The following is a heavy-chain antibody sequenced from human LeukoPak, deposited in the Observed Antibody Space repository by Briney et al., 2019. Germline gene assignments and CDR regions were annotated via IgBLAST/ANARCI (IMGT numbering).Heavy chain of an antibody. D-gene: IGHD3-3*01. CDR2: ISAYNGNT. CDR1: GYTFTSYG. Sequence: ASVKVSCXASGYTFTSYGISWVRLAPGQGLEWMGWISAYNGNTNYAQKLQGRVTMTTDTSTSTAYMELRSLRSDDTAVYYCARDDEYDFWTGYDQTTIPVRFDYWGQGTLVTVSS. CDR3: ARDDEYDFWTGYDQTTIPVRFDY. J-gene: IGHJ4*02. V-gene: IGHV1-18*01.